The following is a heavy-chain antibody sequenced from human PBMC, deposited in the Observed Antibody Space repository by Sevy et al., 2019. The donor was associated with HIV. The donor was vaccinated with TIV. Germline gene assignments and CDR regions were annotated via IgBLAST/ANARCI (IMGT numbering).Heavy chain of an antibody. CDR2: MNPNSGNT. J-gene: IGHJ3*02. D-gene: IGHD3-22*01. CDR1: GYTFTSYD. Sequence: ASVKVSCKASGYTFTSYDINWVRQATGQGLEWMGWMNPNSGNTGYAQKFQGRVTMTRNTSISTAYMELSSLRSEDTAVYYCASPDYYDSSGYYYGAFDIWGQRTMVTVSS. CDR3: ASPDYYDSSGYYYGAFDI. V-gene: IGHV1-8*01.